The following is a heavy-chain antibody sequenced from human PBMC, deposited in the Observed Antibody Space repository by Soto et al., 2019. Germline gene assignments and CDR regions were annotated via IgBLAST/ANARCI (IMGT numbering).Heavy chain of an antibody. Sequence: PWGSLRLSCAASGFTFSSYAMSWVRQAPGKGLEWVSAISGSGGSTYYADSVKGRFTISRDNSKNTLYLQMNSLGAEDTAVYYCANYYDSSGYSGPPWFDPWGQGTLVTVSS. V-gene: IGHV3-23*01. CDR2: ISGSGGST. J-gene: IGHJ5*02. D-gene: IGHD3-22*01. CDR1: GFTFSSYA. CDR3: ANYYDSSGYSGPPWFDP.